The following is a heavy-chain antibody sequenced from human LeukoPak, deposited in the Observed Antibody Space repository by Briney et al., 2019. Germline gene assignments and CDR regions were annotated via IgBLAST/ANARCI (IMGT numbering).Heavy chain of an antibody. CDR3: ARSGGGGQWYFDY. CDR1: GFTFNNAW. Sequence: QTGGSLRLSCAASGFTFNNAWLSWIRQAPGKGLEWVSAISGSGGSTYYADSVKGRFTISRDNSKNTLYLQMNSLRAEDTAVYYCARSGGGGQWYFDYWGQGTLVTVSS. V-gene: IGHV3-23*01. CDR2: ISGSGGST. D-gene: IGHD3-16*01. J-gene: IGHJ4*02.